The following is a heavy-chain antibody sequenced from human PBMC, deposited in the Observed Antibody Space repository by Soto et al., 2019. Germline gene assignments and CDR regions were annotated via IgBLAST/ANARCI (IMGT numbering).Heavy chain of an antibody. V-gene: IGHV3-30*18. Sequence: GSLRLSCAASGFTFSSYGMHWVRQAPGKGLEWVAVISYDGSNKYYADSVKGRFTISRDNSKNTLYLQMNSLRAEDTAVYYCAKDVRDSRALDYWGQGTLVTVS. CDR3: AKDVRDSRALDY. D-gene: IGHD3-22*01. J-gene: IGHJ4*02. CDR2: ISYDGSNK. CDR1: GFTFSSYG.